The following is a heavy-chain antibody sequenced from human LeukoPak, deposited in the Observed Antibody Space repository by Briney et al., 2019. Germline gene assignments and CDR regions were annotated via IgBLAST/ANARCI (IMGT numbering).Heavy chain of an antibody. Sequence: GGSLRLSCAASGFTVSSNYMSWVRQAPGKGLEWVSVIYSGGSTYYTDSVKGRFTISRDNFKNTLYLQMNSLRAEDTAVYYCATPRRGSNAFDIWGQGTMVTVSS. CDR1: GFTVSSNY. J-gene: IGHJ3*02. V-gene: IGHV3-53*01. CDR3: ATPRRGSNAFDI. D-gene: IGHD3-10*01. CDR2: IYSGGST.